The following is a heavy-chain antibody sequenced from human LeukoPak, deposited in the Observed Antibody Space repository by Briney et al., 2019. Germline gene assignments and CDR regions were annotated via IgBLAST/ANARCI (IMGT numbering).Heavy chain of an antibody. Sequence: ASVKVSCKASGYTFTGYYMHWVRHAPGQGLEWMGWINPNSGGTNYAQKFQGRVTMTRDTSISTAYMELSRLRSDDTAVYYCAKPSSTSYELFDYWGQGTLVTVSS. V-gene: IGHV1-2*02. CDR2: INPNSGGT. D-gene: IGHD2-2*01. CDR1: GYTFTGYY. CDR3: AKPSSTSYELFDY. J-gene: IGHJ4*02.